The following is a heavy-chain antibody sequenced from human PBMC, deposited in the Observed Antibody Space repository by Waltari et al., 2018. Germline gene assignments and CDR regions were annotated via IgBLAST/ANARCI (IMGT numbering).Heavy chain of an antibody. Sequence: QVQLVQSGAEVKKPGVSVKVSCKASGYTFTGYYMHWVRKAHGQGLEWMGRINPNSGGTNYAQKFQGRVTMTRDTSISTAYMELSRLRSDDTAVYYCARGIAAAGLVGYYFDYWGQGTLVTVSS. J-gene: IGHJ4*02. CDR1: GYTFTGYY. CDR3: ARGIAAAGLVGYYFDY. CDR2: INPNSGGT. D-gene: IGHD6-13*01. V-gene: IGHV1-2*06.